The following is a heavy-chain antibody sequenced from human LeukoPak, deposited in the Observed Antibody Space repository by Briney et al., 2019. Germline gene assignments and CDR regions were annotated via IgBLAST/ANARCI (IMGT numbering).Heavy chain of an antibody. J-gene: IGHJ3*02. CDR1: GGSFSGYY. CDR3: ARFKGTAGGAFDI. Sequence: PSETLSLTCAVYGGSFSGYYWSWIRQPPGKGLEWIGEINHSGSTNYNPSLKSRVTISVDTSKNQFSLKLSSVTAADTAVYYCARFKGTAGGAFDIWGQGTMVTVSS. CDR2: INHSGST. D-gene: IGHD1/OR15-1a*01. V-gene: IGHV4-34*01.